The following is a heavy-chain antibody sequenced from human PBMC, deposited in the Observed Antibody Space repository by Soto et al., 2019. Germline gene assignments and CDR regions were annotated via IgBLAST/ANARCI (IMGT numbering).Heavy chain of an antibody. CDR3: ARDRLESSTYGMDV. D-gene: IGHD3-16*02. CDR1: GDSILGYY. J-gene: IGHJ6*02. CDR2: VYNSGNV. V-gene: IGHV4-4*07. Sequence: ERLGLTGSGSGDSILGYYWSWIRQPSGKRLEWIGRVYNSGNVIFNPSLKNRVTMSVDMSKNQFYLRLNSVTAADSAVYYCARDRLESSTYGMDVWGRGTKVTVSS.